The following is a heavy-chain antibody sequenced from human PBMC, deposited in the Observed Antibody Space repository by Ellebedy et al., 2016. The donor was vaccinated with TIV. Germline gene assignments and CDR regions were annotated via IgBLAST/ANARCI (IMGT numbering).Heavy chain of an antibody. CDR3: AYGRSTVTLSYYYYGMDV. CDR1: GGTFSSYA. D-gene: IGHD4-17*01. V-gene: IGHV1-69*06. J-gene: IGHJ6*02. Sequence: ASVKVSXXASGGTFSSYAISWGRQAPGQGLEWMGGIIPIFGTANYAQKFQGRVTITADKSTSTAYMELSSLRSEDTAVYYCAYGRSTVTLSYYYYGMDVWGQGTTVTVSS. CDR2: IIPIFGTA.